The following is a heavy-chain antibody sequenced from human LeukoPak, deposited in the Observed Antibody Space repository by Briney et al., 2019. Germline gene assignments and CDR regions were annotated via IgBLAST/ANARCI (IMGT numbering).Heavy chain of an antibody. V-gene: IGHV4-34*01. Sequence: SETLSLTCAVYGGSFSGYYWSWIRQPPGKGLEWIGEINHSGSTNYYPFLKSRVTISVDTSKNQFSLKLSSVTAADTAVYYCARGKSVVVTAIRYFGKNWGQGTLVTVSS. D-gene: IGHD2-21*02. CDR1: GGSFSGYY. CDR2: INHSGST. CDR3: ARGKSVVVTAIRYFGKN. J-gene: IGHJ4*02.